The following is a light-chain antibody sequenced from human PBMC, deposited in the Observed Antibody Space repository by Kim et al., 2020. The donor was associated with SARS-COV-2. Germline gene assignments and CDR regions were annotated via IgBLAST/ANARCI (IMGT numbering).Light chain of an antibody. V-gene: IGKV1-5*03. J-gene: IGKJ4*01. CDR2: EAS. Sequence: DIQMTQSPSTLSVSVGDRVTITCRASQSIGTWLAWYQQKPGKAPRLLIYEASNLDSGVPSRFSGSGSGKEFTLTISSLQTDDFATYYCQQYNRSPGLTFGGGTKVDIK. CDR1: QSIGTW. CDR3: QQYNRSPGLT.